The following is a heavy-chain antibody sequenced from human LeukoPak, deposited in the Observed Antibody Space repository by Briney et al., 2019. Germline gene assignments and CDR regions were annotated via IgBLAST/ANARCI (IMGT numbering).Heavy chain of an antibody. J-gene: IGHJ3*02. CDR1: GYTFSNYW. D-gene: IGHD3-9*01. CDR2: IYPGDSNT. CDR3: ARRGSLTSDAVDI. V-gene: IGHV5-51*01. Sequence: GESLKISCKASGYTFSNYWVGWVRQMPGEGLEWMGIIYPGDSNTRYSPSFEGQVLISADKSISTVYLHWGSLKASDTAMYFCARRGSLTSDAVDIWGQGTLVSV.